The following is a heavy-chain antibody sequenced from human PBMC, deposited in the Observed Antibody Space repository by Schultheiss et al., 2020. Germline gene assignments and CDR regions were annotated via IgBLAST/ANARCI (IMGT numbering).Heavy chain of an antibody. J-gene: IGHJ4*02. CDR3: ARPTGRGGGPAIDY. CDR2: IRTKTYGGRT. V-gene: IGHV3-49*03. D-gene: IGHD2-15*01. CDR1: GFIFGDSA. Sequence: GESLKISCRGSGFIFGDSAMSWFRQAPGKGLEWVGFIRTKTYGGRTEYAASVKGRFTISRDDSESIAYLQMNSLKIDDTAMYYCARPTGRGGGPAIDYWGQGTLVTVSS.